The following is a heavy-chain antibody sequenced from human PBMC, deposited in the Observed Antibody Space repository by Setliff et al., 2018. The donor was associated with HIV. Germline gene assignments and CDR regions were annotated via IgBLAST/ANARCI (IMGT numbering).Heavy chain of an antibody. D-gene: IGHD2-2*02. CDR3: ARLSGYCSSTSCHISAFDI. J-gene: IGHJ3*02. V-gene: IGHV5-51*01. CDR1: GYTFTRHW. CDR2: IYPGDSDT. Sequence: GESLKISCKGSGYTFTRHWIGWVRQMPGKGLEWMGIIYPGDSDTRYSPSFQGQVTFSADKSISTAYLQWSRLKASDSAMYYCARLSGYCSSTSCHISAFDIWGQGTMVTV.